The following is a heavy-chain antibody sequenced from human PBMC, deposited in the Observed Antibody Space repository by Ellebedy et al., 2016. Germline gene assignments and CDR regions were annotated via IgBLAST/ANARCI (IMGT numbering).Heavy chain of an antibody. J-gene: IGHJ6*02. D-gene: IGHD3-10*01. V-gene: IGHV4-59*02. CDR2: VYYSGSA. CDR3: ARAKDYGSGSYYFYYYYGMDV. CDR1: GGSVGGHY. Sequence: SETLSLXXTVSGGSVGGHYWSWVRQPPGKGLEWIGYVYYSGSANYNPSLKSRVTISVDTSKNQFSLKLSSVTAADTAVYYCARAKDYGSGSYYFYYYYGMDVWGQGTTVTVSS.